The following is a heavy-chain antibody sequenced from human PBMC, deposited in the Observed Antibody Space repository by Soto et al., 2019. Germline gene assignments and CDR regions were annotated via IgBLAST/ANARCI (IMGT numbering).Heavy chain of an antibody. J-gene: IGHJ4*02. D-gene: IGHD6-13*01. CDR3: AKTVAAAAPFDC. CDR2: ISYDGSKK. V-gene: IGHV3-30-3*02. Sequence: QVQLVESGGGVVQPGRSLRLSCAASGFTFSRFTMHWVRQAPGTGLEWVAAISYDGSKKYYADSVKGGFTISRDNSTNTLYLQMNSLRAEDPGVYYFAKTVAAAAPFDCWGQGTQVTVSS. CDR1: GFTFSRFT.